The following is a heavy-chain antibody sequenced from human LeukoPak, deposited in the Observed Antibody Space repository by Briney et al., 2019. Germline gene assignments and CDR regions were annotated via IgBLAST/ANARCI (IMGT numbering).Heavy chain of an antibody. V-gene: IGHV3-30-3*01. CDR1: GFTFSSYA. D-gene: IGHD2-15*01. Sequence: GRSLRLSCSASGFTFSSYAMHWVCQAPGKGLEWVAVILYDGSNKYYADSVKGRFTISRDNSKNTLYLQMNSLRAEDTAVYYCARGAGGYCSGGSCYSESDYWGQGTLVTVSS. CDR2: ILYDGSNK. CDR3: ARGAGGYCSGGSCYSESDY. J-gene: IGHJ4*02.